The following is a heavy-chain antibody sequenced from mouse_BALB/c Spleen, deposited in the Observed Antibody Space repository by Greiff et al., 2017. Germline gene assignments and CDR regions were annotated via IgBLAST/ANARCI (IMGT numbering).Heavy chain of an antibody. D-gene: IGHD2-1*01. Sequence: VQLQQSGPGLVKPSQSLSLTCTVTGYSITSDYAWNWIRQFPGNKLEWIGYISYSGSTSYNPSLKSRISITRDTSKNQFFLQLNSVTTEDTATYYCARRGNLDYWGQGTTLTVSS. V-gene: IGHV3-2*02. CDR1: GYSITSDYA. CDR3: ARRGNLDY. CDR2: ISYSGST. J-gene: IGHJ2*01.